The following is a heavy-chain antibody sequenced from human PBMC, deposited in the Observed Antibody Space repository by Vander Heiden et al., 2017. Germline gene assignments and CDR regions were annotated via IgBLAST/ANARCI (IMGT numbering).Heavy chain of an antibody. CDR1: GFTFSSYG. D-gene: IGHD5-18*01. J-gene: IGHJ5*02. V-gene: IGHV3-33*01. Sequence: QVQLVESGGGVVQPGRSLRLSSAASGFTFSSYGMDWVRQAPGKGLEWVAVIWYDGSNKYYADSVKGRFTISRDNSKNTLYLQMNSLRAEDTAVYYCARDNGAAMGPQYGNWFDPWGQGTLVTVSS. CDR3: ARDNGAAMGPQYGNWFDP. CDR2: IWYDGSNK.